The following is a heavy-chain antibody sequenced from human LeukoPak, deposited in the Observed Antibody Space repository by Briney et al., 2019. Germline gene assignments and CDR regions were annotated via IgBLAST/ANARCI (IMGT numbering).Heavy chain of an antibody. V-gene: IGHV3-30*18. CDR1: GFTFSSYG. Sequence: PGRSLRLSCAASGFTFSSYGMHWVRQAPGKGLEWVAVISYDGSNKYYADSVKGRFTISRDNSKNTLYLQMNSLRAEDTAVNYCAKDHWFGEIFFIYGMDVWGQGTTVTVSS. D-gene: IGHD3-10*01. CDR2: ISYDGSNK. J-gene: IGHJ6*02. CDR3: AKDHWFGEIFFIYGMDV.